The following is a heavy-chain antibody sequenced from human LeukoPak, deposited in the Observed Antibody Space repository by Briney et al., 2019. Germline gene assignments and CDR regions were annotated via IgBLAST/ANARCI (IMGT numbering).Heavy chain of an antibody. CDR2: IFYTGTT. CDR3: ARLSAEAYVDY. J-gene: IGHJ4*02. CDR1: GGSISSYY. Sequence: PSETLSLTCTVSGGSISSYYWSWIRQPPGKGLEWIAHIFYTGTTTYNPSLKSRVTISVDTSKNQFSLQLNSVTAADTAMYYCARLSAEAYVDYWGQGTLVTVSS. V-gene: IGHV4-59*08. D-gene: IGHD1-26*01.